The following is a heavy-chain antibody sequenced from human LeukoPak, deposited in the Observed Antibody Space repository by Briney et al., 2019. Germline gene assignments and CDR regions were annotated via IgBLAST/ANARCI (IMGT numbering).Heavy chain of an antibody. V-gene: IGHV3-23*01. D-gene: IGHD3-22*01. CDR2: ISGSGGST. Sequence: GGSLRLSCAASGFTVSSNYMSWVRQAPGKGLEWVSAISGSGGSTYYADSVKGRFTISRDNSKNTLYLQMNSLRAEDTAVYYCAKAQYYYDSSGDHDAFDIWGQGTMVTVSS. CDR1: GFTVSSNY. CDR3: AKAQYYYDSSGDHDAFDI. J-gene: IGHJ3*02.